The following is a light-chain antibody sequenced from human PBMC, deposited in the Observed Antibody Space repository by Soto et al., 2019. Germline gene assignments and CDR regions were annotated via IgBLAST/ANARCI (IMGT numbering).Light chain of an antibody. J-gene: IGLJ1*01. V-gene: IGLV3-21*02. CDR3: QVWDSSSDQHV. Sequence: SSELTQPSSVSVAPGQTARITCGGTNIGSKSVHWYQQKPGQAPVLVVYDDSDRPSGIPERFSGSNSGNTATLTISRVEGGDEADYYCQVWDSSSDQHVFGTGTKLTVL. CDR1: NIGSKS. CDR2: DDS.